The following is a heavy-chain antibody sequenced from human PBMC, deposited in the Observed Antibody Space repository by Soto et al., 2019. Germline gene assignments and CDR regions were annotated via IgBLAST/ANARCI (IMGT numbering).Heavy chain of an antibody. J-gene: IGHJ5*02. CDR3: ARGYIVVVTAIRGWFDP. V-gene: IGHV4-34*01. Sequence: SETLSLTCAVYGGSFSGYYWSWIRQPPGKGLEWIGEINHSGSTNYNPSLKSRVTISVDTSKNQFSLKLSSVTAADTAVYYCARGYIVVVTAIRGWFDPWGQGTLVTSPQ. D-gene: IGHD2-21*02. CDR2: INHSGST. CDR1: GGSFSGYY.